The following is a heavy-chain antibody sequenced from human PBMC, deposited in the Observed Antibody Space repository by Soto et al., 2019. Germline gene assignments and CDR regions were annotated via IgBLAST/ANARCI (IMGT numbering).Heavy chain of an antibody. J-gene: IGHJ5*01. D-gene: IGHD3-3*01. Sequence: GXSVKVFWPASGGTFSSYAIGLVRQAPGQGLEWMGGIIPIFGTANYAQKLQGRVTITADESTSTAYMELSRLRSEDTAVYYCASHDFWSGNLKWFDTWGHGTLVTVSS. CDR1: GGTFSSYA. CDR3: ASHDFWSGNLKWFDT. V-gene: IGHV1-69*13. CDR2: IIPIFGTA.